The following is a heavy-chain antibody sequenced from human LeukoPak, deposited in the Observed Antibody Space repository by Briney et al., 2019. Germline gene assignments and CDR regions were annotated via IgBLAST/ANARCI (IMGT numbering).Heavy chain of an antibody. J-gene: IGHJ4*02. D-gene: IGHD3-10*01. CDR2: MNPNSGNT. Sequence: ASVKVSCKASGYTFTSYDINWVRQATGQGLEWMGWMNPNSGNTGYAQKFQGRVTMTRNTSISTAYMELSSLRSEDTAVYYCARATKIPNYYGSGLGYRPLGYWGQGTLVTVSS. V-gene: IGHV1-8*01. CDR3: ARATKIPNYYGSGLGYRPLGY. CDR1: GYTFTSYD.